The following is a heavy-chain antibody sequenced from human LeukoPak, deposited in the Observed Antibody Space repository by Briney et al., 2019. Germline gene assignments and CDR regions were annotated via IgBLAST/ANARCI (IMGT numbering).Heavy chain of an antibody. CDR1: GYTLTDYY. D-gene: IGHD3-10*01. J-gene: IGHJ6*02. CDR3: ARSTVLWFGESNADYYYGMGV. V-gene: IGHV1-2*02. CDR2: INPNSGGT. Sequence: ASVKVSCKASGYTLTDYYMHWVRQAPGQGLEWMGWINPNSGGTNYAQKFQDRVTMTRDTSISTAYMELSRLRFDDTAVYYCARSTVLWFGESNADYYYGMGVWGQGTTVTVSS.